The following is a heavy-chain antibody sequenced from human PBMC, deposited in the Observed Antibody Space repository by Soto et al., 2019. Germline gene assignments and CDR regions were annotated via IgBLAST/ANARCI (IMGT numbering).Heavy chain of an antibody. Sequence: QVQLQQSGPGLVKPSQTLSLPCDISGDSVSSNSAGWNWIRQTPSRGLEWLGRTYYRAKWYNNYALSVKSRVTVNPDTAKNQFSLQLNSVTPEDTAVYYCARGSWDDVTGHYYMDVWGKGTTVTVSS. V-gene: IGHV6-1*01. D-gene: IGHD1-1*01. CDR2: TYYRAKWYN. CDR1: GDSVSSNSAG. J-gene: IGHJ6*03. CDR3: ARGSWDDVTGHYYMDV.